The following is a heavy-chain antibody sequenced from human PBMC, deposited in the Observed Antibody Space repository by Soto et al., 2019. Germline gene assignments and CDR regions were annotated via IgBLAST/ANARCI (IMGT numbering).Heavy chain of an antibody. J-gene: IGHJ2*01. V-gene: IGHV4-4*02. CDR3: ARGSGYFDL. Sequence: QVQLQESGPGVVKPSGTLSLTCAVSGDSITSSNWWSWVRQPPGKGLEWIGEIYHSGHTNYSPSLKSRVTISVDNSKKQFSLKLSSVTAAVTAVYYCARGSGYFDLWGRGTLVTISS. CDR2: IYHSGHT. CDR1: GDSITSSNW.